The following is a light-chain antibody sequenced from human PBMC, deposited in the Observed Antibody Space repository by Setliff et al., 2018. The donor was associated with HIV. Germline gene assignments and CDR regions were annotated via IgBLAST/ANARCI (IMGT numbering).Light chain of an antibody. CDR2: EVT. CDR3: CSNTGSNTYV. V-gene: IGLV2-11*01. CDR1: SSDVGRYDY. Sequence: QSVLTQPHSVSGSPGQSVAISCTGTSSDVGRYDYVSWYQQHPGKAPKFMIYEVTKRPSGVPDRFSGFKSGNTASLIISGLQAEDEADYYCCSNTGSNTYVFGSGTKVTVL. J-gene: IGLJ1*01.